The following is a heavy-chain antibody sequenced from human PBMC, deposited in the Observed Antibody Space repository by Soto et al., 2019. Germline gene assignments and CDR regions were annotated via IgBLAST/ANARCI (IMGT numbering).Heavy chain of an antibody. CDR2: ISSGSSTI. V-gene: IGHV3-11*01. D-gene: IGHD6-13*01. CDR3: ARAMYSSKTDFDY. CDR1: RITFSDYY. Sequence: QVQLVESGGGLVKPGGSLRLSCVASRITFSDYYMSWFRQAPGKGLEWVSYISSGSSTISYSDSVKGRFTISRDSAKNSLYLQMNSLRAEDTAVYYCARAMYSSKTDFDYWGQGTLVTVSS. J-gene: IGHJ4*02.